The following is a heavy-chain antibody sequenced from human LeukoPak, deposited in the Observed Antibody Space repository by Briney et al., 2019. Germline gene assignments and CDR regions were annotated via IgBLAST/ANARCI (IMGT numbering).Heavy chain of an antibody. Sequence: SVKVSCTASGGTFSSYAISWVRQAPGQGLEWMGGIIPIFGTANYAQKFQGRVTITTDESTSTAYMELSSLRSEDTAVYYCARVMAAYNYYYYYYMDVWGKGTTVTVSS. J-gene: IGHJ6*03. CDR3: ARVMAAYNYYYYYYMDV. D-gene: IGHD1-14*01. CDR2: IIPIFGTA. V-gene: IGHV1-69*05. CDR1: GGTFSSYA.